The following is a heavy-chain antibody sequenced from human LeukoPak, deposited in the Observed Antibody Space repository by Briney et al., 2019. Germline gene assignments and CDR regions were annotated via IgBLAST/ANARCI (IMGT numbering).Heavy chain of an antibody. Sequence: GASVKVSCKASGYTFTSYGISRVRQAPGQGLEWMGWINPNSGGTNYAQKFQGRVTMTRDTSISTAYMELSRLRSDDTAVYYCARGNEVVVPAAAPGGWFDPWGQGTLVTVSS. D-gene: IGHD2-2*01. CDR3: ARGNEVVVPAAAPGGWFDP. J-gene: IGHJ5*02. CDR1: GYTFTSYG. V-gene: IGHV1-2*02. CDR2: INPNSGGT.